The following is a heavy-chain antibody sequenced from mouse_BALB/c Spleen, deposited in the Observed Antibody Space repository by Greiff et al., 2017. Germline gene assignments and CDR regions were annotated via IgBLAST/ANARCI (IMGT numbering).Heavy chain of an antibody. CDR1: GFTFSSFG. CDR3: ARPVVDYYAMDY. CDR2: ISSGSSTI. Sequence: EVMLVESGGGLVQPGGSRKLSCAASGFTFSSFGMHWVRQAPGKGLEWVAYISSGSSTIYYADTVKGRFTISRDNPKNTLFLQMTSLRSEDTAIYYCARPVVDYYAMDYWGQGTSVTVSA. D-gene: IGHD1-1*01. V-gene: IGHV5-17*02. J-gene: IGHJ4*01.